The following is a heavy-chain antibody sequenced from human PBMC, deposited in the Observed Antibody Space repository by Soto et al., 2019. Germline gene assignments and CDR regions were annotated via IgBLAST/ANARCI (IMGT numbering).Heavy chain of an antibody. J-gene: IGHJ6*04. Sequence: GGSLRLSCAASGITFSSYGMHWVRQAPVKWLEWVAVIWYDGSNKYYADSVKGRFTISRDNSKNTLDLQMNSLRADDTDVYYCARGGYCPPDYGMDVWGEGTTVTVSS. CDR1: GITFSSYG. CDR2: IWYDGSNK. CDR3: ARGGYCPPDYGMDV. V-gene: IGHV3-33*01. D-gene: IGHD3-22*01.